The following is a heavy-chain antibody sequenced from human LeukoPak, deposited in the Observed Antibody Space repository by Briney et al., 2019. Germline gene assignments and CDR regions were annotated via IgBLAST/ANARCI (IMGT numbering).Heavy chain of an antibody. CDR1: GFSFSSNA. CDR2: ISGSGGST. CDR3: AKERDYGPADY. D-gene: IGHD4/OR15-4a*01. J-gene: IGHJ4*02. V-gene: IGHV3-23*01. Sequence: GGSLRLSCAASGFSFSSNAMSWVRQAPGKGLEWVSAISGSGGSTYCADSVKGRFTISRDKSKNTLYLQMNSLRAEDTAIYYCAKERDYGPADYWGQGTLVTVSS.